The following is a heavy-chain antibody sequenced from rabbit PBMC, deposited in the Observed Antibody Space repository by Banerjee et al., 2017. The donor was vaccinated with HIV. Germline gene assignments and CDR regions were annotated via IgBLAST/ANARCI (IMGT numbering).Heavy chain of an antibody. CDR2: IYAGSSGTT. CDR1: GIDFSSSYY. V-gene: IGHV1S45*01. Sequence: QEQLKESGGGLVKPGASLTLTCKASGIDFSSSYYMCWVRQAPGKGLEWIACIYAGSSGTTYYASWAKGRFSISKTSSTTVTLQMTSLTAADTATYFCARGIGTYTYIDLWGQGTLVTVS. D-gene: IGHD6-1*01. J-gene: IGHJ3*01. CDR3: ARGIGTYTYIDL.